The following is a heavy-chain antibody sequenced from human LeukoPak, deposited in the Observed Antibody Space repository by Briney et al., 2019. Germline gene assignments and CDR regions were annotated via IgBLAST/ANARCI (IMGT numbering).Heavy chain of an antibody. V-gene: IGHV3-30*03. Sequence: GGSLRLSCAASGFTFSSYGMHWVRRAPGKGLEWVAVISYDGSNKYYADSVKGRFTISRDNSKNTLYLQMNSLRAEDTAVYYCATPRGYSGYDPFDYWGQGTLVTVSS. D-gene: IGHD5-12*01. CDR2: ISYDGSNK. CDR1: GFTFSSYG. J-gene: IGHJ4*02. CDR3: ATPRGYSGYDPFDY.